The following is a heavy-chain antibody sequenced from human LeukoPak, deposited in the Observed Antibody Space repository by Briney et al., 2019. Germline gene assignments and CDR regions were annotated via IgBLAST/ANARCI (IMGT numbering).Heavy chain of an antibody. CDR2: ISSASSSI. D-gene: IGHD6-13*01. Sequence: GGSLRLSCTASGFTFSSHSMNWVRQAPGKGLEWISYISSASSSIHYAASVKGRFTISRDNGNNSLYLQMNSLRAEDTAVYYCASPHPGSSWYGAFDIWGQGTMVTVSS. CDR3: ASPHPGSSWYGAFDI. J-gene: IGHJ3*02. CDR1: GFTFSSHS. V-gene: IGHV3-48*01.